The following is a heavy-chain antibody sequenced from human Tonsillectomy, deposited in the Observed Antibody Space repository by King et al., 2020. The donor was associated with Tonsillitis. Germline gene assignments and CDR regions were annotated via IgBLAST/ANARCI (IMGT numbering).Heavy chain of an antibody. CDR1: GYTFTGHC. V-gene: IGHV1-2*02. CDR3: ARDYYGSGNYPDAFDI. J-gene: IGHJ3*02. Sequence: QLVQSGAEVKRPGASVKVSCKASGYTFTGHCLHWVRQAPGQGLEWMGWINPHSGDTDYAQNFQGRVTMTRDTSISTAYMELSRLRSDDTAVYYCARDYYGSGNYPDAFDIWGQGTMVTVSS. CDR2: INPHSGDT. D-gene: IGHD3-10*01.